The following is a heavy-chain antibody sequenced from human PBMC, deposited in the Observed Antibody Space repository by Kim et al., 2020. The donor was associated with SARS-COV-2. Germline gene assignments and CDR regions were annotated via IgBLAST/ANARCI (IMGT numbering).Heavy chain of an antibody. Sequence: SQTLSLTCAISGDSVSSNSAAWNWIRQSPSRGLEWLGRTYYRSKWYNDYAVSVKSRITINPDTSKNQFSLQLNSVTPEDTAVYYCARGESSWSAGYCSGGSCYPPDAFDIWGQGTMVTVSS. CDR2: TYYRSKWYN. J-gene: IGHJ3*02. D-gene: IGHD2-15*01. V-gene: IGHV6-1*01. CDR3: ARGESSWSAGYCSGGSCYPPDAFDI. CDR1: GDSVSSNSAA.